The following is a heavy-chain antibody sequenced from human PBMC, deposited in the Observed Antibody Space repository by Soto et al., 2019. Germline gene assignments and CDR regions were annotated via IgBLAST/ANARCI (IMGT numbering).Heavy chain of an antibody. CDR2: IYYSGST. V-gene: IGHV4-31*03. J-gene: IGHJ6*02. D-gene: IGHD2-15*01. Sequence: SETLSLTCTVSGGSISSGGYYWSWIRQHPGKGLEWIGYIYYSGSTYYNPSLKSRVTISVDTSKNQFSLKLSSVTAADTAAYYCARERRSGEARMDVWGQGTTVTVSS. CDR1: GGSISSGGYY. CDR3: ARERRSGEARMDV.